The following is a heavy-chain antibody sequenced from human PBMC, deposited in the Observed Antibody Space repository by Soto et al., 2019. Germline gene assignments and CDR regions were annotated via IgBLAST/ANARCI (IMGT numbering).Heavy chain of an antibody. J-gene: IGHJ6*01. V-gene: IGHV1-3*01. CDR1: GYTFNTYA. CDR3: ARSGAITVFGAVTDYYYFAMAV. CDR2: INGGNGDT. D-gene: IGHD3-3*01. Sequence: VQLVQSGAEVKKPGASVKVSCKASGYTFNTYAMHWVRQAPGQSLEWMGWINGGNGDTKYSQKFQGRVTITRDTSATSGYMELSSLRSEDTAVYFCARSGAITVFGAVTDYYYFAMAVWGQGTRVIVSS.